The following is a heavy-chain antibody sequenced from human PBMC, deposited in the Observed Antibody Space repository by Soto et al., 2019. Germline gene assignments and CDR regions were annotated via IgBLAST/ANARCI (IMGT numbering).Heavy chain of an antibody. CDR2: ISGYNGNT. CDR1: GYTFTSYG. Sequence: QVQLVQSGAEVKKPGASVKVSCKASGYTFTSYGISWVRQAPGQGLEWMGWISGYNGNTDYAQKFQGRVTMTTDTSTSTAYMDLRSLRSDDTAVYYCARGRPFSTSWEHIDYWGQGTLVTVSS. V-gene: IGHV1-18*04. J-gene: IGHJ4*02. D-gene: IGHD6-13*01. CDR3: ARGRPFSTSWEHIDY.